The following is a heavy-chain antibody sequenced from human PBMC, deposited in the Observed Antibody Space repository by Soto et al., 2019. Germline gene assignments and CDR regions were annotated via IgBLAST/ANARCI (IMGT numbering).Heavy chain of an antibody. J-gene: IGHJ4*02. CDR3: AREVYYYDSSGPRVLWFFDY. CDR2: ISAYNGNT. CDR1: GYTFTSYG. D-gene: IGHD3-22*01. V-gene: IGHV1-18*01. Sequence: ASVKVSCKASGYTFTSYGIGWVRQAPGQGLEWMGWISAYNGNTNYAQKLQGRVTMTTDTSTSTAYMELRSLRSDDTAVYYCAREVYYYDSSGPRVLWFFDYWGQGTLVTVS.